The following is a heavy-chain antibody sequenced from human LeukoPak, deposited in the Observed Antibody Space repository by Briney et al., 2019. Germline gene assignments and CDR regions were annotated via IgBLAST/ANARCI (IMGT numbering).Heavy chain of an antibody. CDR1: GFTFSSYS. V-gene: IGHV3-21*01. CDR3: AIGGRQLVGAFDI. Sequence: GGSLRLSCAASGFTFSSYSMNWVRQAPGTGLEWVSSISSSSSYIYYADSVKGRFTISRDNAKNSLYLQMNSLRAEDTAVYYCAIGGRQLVGAFDIWGQGTMVTVSS. D-gene: IGHD6-6*01. J-gene: IGHJ3*02. CDR2: ISSSSSYI.